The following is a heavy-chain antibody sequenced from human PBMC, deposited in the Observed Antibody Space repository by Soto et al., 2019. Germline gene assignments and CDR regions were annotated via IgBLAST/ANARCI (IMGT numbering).Heavy chain of an antibody. V-gene: IGHV1-69*13. CDR2: IIPIFGTA. CDR1: GGTFSSYG. D-gene: IGHD2-15*01. J-gene: IGHJ4*02. CDR3: ARKRYCYGARGYYYYH. Sequence: SSVKVSCKASGGTFSSYGISWVRQAPGQGFEWMGGIIPIFGTANYAQKFQGRVTITADESTSTAYMELSSLRSEVTAVYYCARKRYCYGARGYYYYHWGRGTLVTVSS.